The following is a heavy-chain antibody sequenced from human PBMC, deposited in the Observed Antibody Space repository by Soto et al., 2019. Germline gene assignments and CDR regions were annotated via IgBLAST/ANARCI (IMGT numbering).Heavy chain of an antibody. D-gene: IGHD3-10*01. CDR3: AKDNGNYGSGSFSH. Sequence: EVQLLESGGGLVQPGGSLRLSCAASGFTFGSYAMIWVRQAPGKGLEWVSLISGTGDSSEYANSVKGRFTISRDYSKTTVFLQMNSLRTEDMAVYFCAKDNGNYGSGSFSHWGQGTLVTVSS. CDR1: GFTFGSYA. CDR2: ISGTGDSS. J-gene: IGHJ4*02. V-gene: IGHV3-23*01.